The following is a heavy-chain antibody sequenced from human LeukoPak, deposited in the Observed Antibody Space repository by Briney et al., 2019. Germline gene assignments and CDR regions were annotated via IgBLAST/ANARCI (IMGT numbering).Heavy chain of an antibody. D-gene: IGHD3-10*01. J-gene: IGHJ4*02. V-gene: IGHV3-23*01. CDR2: ISGSGGST. CDR3: AKVRDLLWFRELWDY. Sequence: GVSLRLSCAASGFTFSSYAMSWVRQAPGKGLEWVSAISGSGGSTYYADSVKGRFTISRDNSKNTLYLQMNSLRAEDTAVYYCAKVRDLLWFRELWDYWGQGTLVTVSS. CDR1: GFTFSSYA.